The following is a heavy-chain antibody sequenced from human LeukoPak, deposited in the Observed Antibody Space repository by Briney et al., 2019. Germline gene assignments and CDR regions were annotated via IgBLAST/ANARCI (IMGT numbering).Heavy chain of an antibody. D-gene: IGHD4-17*01. CDR3: AKSGDYSYYYYMDV. V-gene: IGHV3-23*01. J-gene: IGHJ6*03. Sequence: GGSLRLSCAASGFTFSSYWMTWVRQAPGKGLEWVSAISGSGGSTYYADSVKGRFTISRDNSKNTLYLQMNSLRAEDTAVYYCAKSGDYSYYYYMDVWGKGTTVTVSS. CDR2: ISGSGGST. CDR1: GFTFSSYW.